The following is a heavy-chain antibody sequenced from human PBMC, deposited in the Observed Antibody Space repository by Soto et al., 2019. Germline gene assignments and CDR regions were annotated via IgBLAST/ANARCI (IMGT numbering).Heavy chain of an antibody. D-gene: IGHD3-22*01. V-gene: IGHV3-48*02. CDR3: ARSPYYYDSSNYYGY. CDR2: ISSSSTTI. CDR1: GFTFSSYG. Sequence: EVQLVESGGGLVQPGGSLRLSCAASGFTFSSYGMNWVRQAPGKGLEWVSYISSSSTTIYYADSVKGRFTIFRDNDKNSLDLQLDSLRDEETAVYYCARSPYYYDSSNYYGYWGQGTLVTVSS. J-gene: IGHJ4*02.